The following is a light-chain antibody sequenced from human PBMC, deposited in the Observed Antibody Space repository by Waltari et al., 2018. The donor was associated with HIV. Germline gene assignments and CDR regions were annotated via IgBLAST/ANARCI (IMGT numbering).Light chain of an antibody. CDR3: QQYSDVPYT. V-gene: IGKV4-1*01. J-gene: IGKJ2*01. CDR2: WAY. CDR1: QSLLYISNNQNY. Sequence: DVVVTQSPDSLAVSLGERAPLPCKSNQSLLYISNNQNYLAWYQQKAGQRPKLLIYWAYIRESGVPDRFSGSGSETDFTLTISSLQAEDVAVYYCQQYSDVPYTFGQGTKLEIK.